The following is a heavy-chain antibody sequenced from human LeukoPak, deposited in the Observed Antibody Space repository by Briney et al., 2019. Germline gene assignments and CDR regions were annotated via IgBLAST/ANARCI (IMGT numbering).Heavy chain of an antibody. V-gene: IGHV3-30*03. J-gene: IGHJ4*02. Sequence: PGGSLRLSCAASGFTFSNAWMSWVRQAPGKGLAWVAVISYDGRNKYYADSVKGRFTISRDNSKSMLYLQMNSLRDEDTAVYYCATGDCGGDCYSSYFDYWGQGTLVTVSS. CDR2: ISYDGRNK. CDR1: GFTFSNAW. CDR3: ATGDCGGDCYSSYFDY. D-gene: IGHD2-21*02.